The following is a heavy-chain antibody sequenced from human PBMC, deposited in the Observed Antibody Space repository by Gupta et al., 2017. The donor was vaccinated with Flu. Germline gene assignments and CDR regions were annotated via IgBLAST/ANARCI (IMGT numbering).Heavy chain of an antibody. CDR3: ARVGGSGIESGACMSFDS. D-gene: IGHD2-21*01. CDR2: IFPILGTA. CDR1: GGPFSNYA. Sequence: QVQLLQSGAEVKRPGSSVKVSCKASGGPFSNYAISWVRQAPGQGLEWMGGIFPILGTANYAQDFQDRVTVTEDGSPGTAYMELSRLRSEDTAIDYWARVGGSGIESGACMSFDSWGQGTMVSVSS. J-gene: IGHJ4*02. V-gene: IGHV1-69*01.